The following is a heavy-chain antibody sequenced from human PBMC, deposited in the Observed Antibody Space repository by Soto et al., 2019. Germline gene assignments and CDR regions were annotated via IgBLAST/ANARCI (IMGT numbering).Heavy chain of an antibody. CDR3: TKGLGGFPEN. D-gene: IGHD6-25*01. CDR2: TNHIGIT. CDR1: GGSLSGYY. J-gene: IGHJ4*02. V-gene: IGHV4-34*01. Sequence: QVQLHQWGAGLLKPSEALSLTCGVYGGSLSGYYWSWFRQPPGKGLEWIGETNHIGITTYNPSLKSRVTLSIDTSKNQFSLQLSSVTAADTAVYFCTKGLGGFPENWGQGTLVTVSS.